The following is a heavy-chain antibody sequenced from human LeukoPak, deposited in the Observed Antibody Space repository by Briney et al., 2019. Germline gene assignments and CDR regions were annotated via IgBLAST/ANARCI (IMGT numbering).Heavy chain of an antibody. J-gene: IGHJ6*03. Sequence: KPSETLSLTCAVSGGSISSSNWWSWVRQPPGKGLEWIGEIYHSGSTNYNPSLKRRVTISVDKSKNQFSLNLSSVTAADTAVYYCAREAPVVGALGYCSGGSCGYMDVWGKGTTVTVSS. D-gene: IGHD2-15*01. CDR2: IYHSGST. CDR1: GGSISSSNW. V-gene: IGHV4-4*02. CDR3: AREAPVVGALGYCSGGSCGYMDV.